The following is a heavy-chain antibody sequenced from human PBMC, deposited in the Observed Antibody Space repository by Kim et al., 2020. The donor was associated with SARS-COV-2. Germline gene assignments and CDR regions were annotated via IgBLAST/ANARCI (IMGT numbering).Heavy chain of an antibody. Sequence: SETLSLTCTVSGGSISSSSYYWGWIRQPPGKGLEWIGSIYYSGSTYYNPSLKSRVTISVDTSKNQFSLKLSSVTAADTAVYYCARWGDYGDWWFDPWGQGTLVTVSS. D-gene: IGHD4-17*01. J-gene: IGHJ5*02. CDR2: IYYSGST. CDR3: ARWGDYGDWWFDP. CDR1: GGSISSSSYY. V-gene: IGHV4-39*01.